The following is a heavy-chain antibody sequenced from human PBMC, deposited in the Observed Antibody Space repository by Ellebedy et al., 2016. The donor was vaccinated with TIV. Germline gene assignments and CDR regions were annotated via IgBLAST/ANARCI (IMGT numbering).Heavy chain of an antibody. CDR1: GYSFTSNW. CDR3: ARVDILTGYYSLWDY. J-gene: IGHJ4*02. D-gene: IGHD3-9*01. V-gene: IGHV5-51*01. Sequence: GESLKISXKTSGYSFTSNWIAWVRQMPGKGLEWMGIIYPGDSDTRYSPSFQGQVTISADKSISTAYLQWSSLKASDTAMYYCARVDILTGYYSLWDYWGQGTLVTVSS. CDR2: IYPGDSDT.